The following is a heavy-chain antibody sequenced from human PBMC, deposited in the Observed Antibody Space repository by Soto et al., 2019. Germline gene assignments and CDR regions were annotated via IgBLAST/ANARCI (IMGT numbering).Heavy chain of an antibody. Sequence: ASVEVSCKASGYTFTSYGISWVRQAPGQGLEWMGWISAHNGNTNYAQKLQGRVTMTTDTSTSTAYMELRSLRSDDTAVYYCARVVTGYXSSTSCYGTNYYYYGMDVWGQGTTVTV. CDR1: GYTFTSYG. V-gene: IGHV1-18*01. CDR3: ARVVTGYXSSTSCYGTNYYYYGMDV. D-gene: IGHD2-2*01. CDR2: ISAHNGNT. J-gene: IGHJ6*02.